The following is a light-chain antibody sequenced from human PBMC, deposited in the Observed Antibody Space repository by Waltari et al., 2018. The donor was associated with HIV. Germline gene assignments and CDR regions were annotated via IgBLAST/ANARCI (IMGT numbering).Light chain of an antibody. CDR3: QQYGDSPRT. Sequence: EIVLTQSPGTLSLSPGERATLSCRASQSVSSNYLAWYQQKPGQAPRLLIFGASNRATDIPDRFSASGSGTDFSLTISRLEAEDFAVYYCQQYGDSPRTFGQGTKVEIK. V-gene: IGKV3-20*01. J-gene: IGKJ1*01. CDR2: GAS. CDR1: QSVSSNY.